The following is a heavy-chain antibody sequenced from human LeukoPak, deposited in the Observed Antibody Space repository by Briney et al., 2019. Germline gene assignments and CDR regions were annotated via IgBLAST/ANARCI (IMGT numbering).Heavy chain of an antibody. CDR3: ARAHVSYNWNYAGDWFDP. V-gene: IGHV3-11*01. CDR2: ISSSGSTI. Sequence: GGSLRLSCAASGFTFSDYYMSWIRQAPGKGLEWVSYISSSGSTIYYADSVKGRYTISRDNAKNSLYLQMNSLRAEDTAVYYCARAHVSYNWNYAGDWFDPWGQGTLVTVSS. J-gene: IGHJ5*02. CDR1: GFTFSDYY. D-gene: IGHD1-7*01.